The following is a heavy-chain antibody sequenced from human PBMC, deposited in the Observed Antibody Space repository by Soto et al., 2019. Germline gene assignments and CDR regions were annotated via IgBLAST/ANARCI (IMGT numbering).Heavy chain of an antibody. Sequence: QITLKESGPTLVKPTQTLTLTCTFSGFSLSTSGVGVGWIRQPPGKALEWLALIYWDDDKRYSPSLKSRLTITKDTSKIQVGLTMTNMDPVDTATYYCALPVVGYCSGGSCYSFHFDYWCQGTLVTVSS. CDR2: IYWDDDK. V-gene: IGHV2-5*02. D-gene: IGHD2-15*01. CDR1: GFSLSTSGVG. J-gene: IGHJ4*02. CDR3: ALPVVGYCSGGSCYSFHFDY.